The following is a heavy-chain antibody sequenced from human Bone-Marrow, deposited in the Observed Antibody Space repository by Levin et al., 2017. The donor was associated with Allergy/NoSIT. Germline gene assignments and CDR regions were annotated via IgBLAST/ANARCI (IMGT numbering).Heavy chain of an antibody. V-gene: IGHV1-2*06. CDR3: ARCSSTSCYYIAWFDP. Sequence: GESLKISCKASGYTFTGYYMHWVRQAPGQGLEWMGRINPNSGGTNYAQKFQGRVTMTRDTSISTAYMELSRLRSDDTAVYYCARCSSTSCYYIAWFDPWGQGTLVTVSS. D-gene: IGHD2-2*01. J-gene: IGHJ5*02. CDR2: INPNSGGT. CDR1: GYTFTGYY.